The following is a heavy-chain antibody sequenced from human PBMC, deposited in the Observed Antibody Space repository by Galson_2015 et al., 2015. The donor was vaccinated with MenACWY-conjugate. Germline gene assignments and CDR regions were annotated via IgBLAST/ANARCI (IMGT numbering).Heavy chain of an antibody. Sequence: SVMVSCKASGYTFSTYGVSWVRQAPGQGLEWMAWIGTNHGDRNYGDTNYAQKFRGRVTVTADACASTAYMELTSLRSDDTAVYYCARDGSGNYDLHWYFDLWGRGTLVTVSS. CDR1: GYTFSTYG. D-gene: IGHD3-10*01. V-gene: IGHV1-18*01. J-gene: IGHJ2*01. CDR3: ARDGSGNYDLHWYFDL. CDR2: IGTNHGDRNYGDT.